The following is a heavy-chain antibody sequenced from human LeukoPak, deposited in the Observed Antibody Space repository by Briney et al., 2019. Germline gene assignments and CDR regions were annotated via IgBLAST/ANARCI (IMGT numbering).Heavy chain of an antibody. CDR3: ARQRGSGCLDY. J-gene: IGHJ4*02. CDR1: ILTLSNYW. D-gene: IGHD6-19*01. Sequence: GGALRLSCAASILTLSNYWMSWVRQAPGKGLEWVANIKQDGSETYYVDSVKGRFTISRDNAKNSLSLQMNSLRAEDTAVYYCARQRGSGCLDYWGQGTLVTVSS. CDR2: IKQDGSET. V-gene: IGHV3-7*01.